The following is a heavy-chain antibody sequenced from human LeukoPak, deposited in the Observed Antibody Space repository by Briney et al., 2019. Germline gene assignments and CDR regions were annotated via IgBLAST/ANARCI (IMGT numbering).Heavy chain of an antibody. CDR3: AKTGIFGYFGD. V-gene: IGHV3-23*03. J-gene: IGHJ4*02. D-gene: IGHD3-3*01. CDR1: GFTFSAYG. Sequence: GGSLRLSCMTSGFTFSAYGMGWVRQAPGKGLEWVSFININGAEKDYADSVKGRFTVSRDNSKDTLVLQMTRLRVEDTAAYYWAKTGIFGYFGDWGQGTLVTVSS. CDR2: ININGAEK.